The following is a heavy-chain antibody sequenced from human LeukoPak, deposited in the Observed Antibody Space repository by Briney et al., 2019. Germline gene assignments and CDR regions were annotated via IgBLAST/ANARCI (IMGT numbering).Heavy chain of an antibody. D-gene: IGHD3-10*01. CDR1: GYTLTELS. Sequence: ASVKVSCKVSGYTLTELSMHWVRQAPGKGLEWMGGFDPEDGETIYAQKFQGRVTMTEDTSTDTAYMELSSLRSEDTAVYYCARAGGSDGSGSYLFDPWGQGTLVTVSS. CDR2: FDPEDGET. V-gene: IGHV1-24*01. CDR3: ARAGGSDGSGSYLFDP. J-gene: IGHJ5*02.